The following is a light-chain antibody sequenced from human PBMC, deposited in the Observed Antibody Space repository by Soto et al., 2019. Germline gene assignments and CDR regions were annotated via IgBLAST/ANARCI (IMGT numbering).Light chain of an antibody. V-gene: IGLV2-14*01. CDR1: SSDVGGYNY. J-gene: IGLJ2*01. CDR2: DVS. Sequence: HSALTQPTSVSGSTGQSITISCTGTSSDVGGYNYVSWYQQHPGKAPKLMIYDVSNRPSGVSNRFSGSKSVNTASLTISGLQAEDEADYYCSSYTSSSTPVVFGGGTKLTVL. CDR3: SSYTSSSTPVV.